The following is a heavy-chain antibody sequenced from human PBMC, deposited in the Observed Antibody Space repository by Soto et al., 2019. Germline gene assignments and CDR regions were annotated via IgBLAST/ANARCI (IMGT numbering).Heavy chain of an antibody. D-gene: IGHD3-10*01. CDR1: GYTFTSYD. V-gene: IGHV1-8*01. Sequence: ASVTVSCQASGYTFTSYDINWVRQATGQGFEWMGWMNPNSGNTGYAQKFQGRVTMTRDTSITTAYMELSSLRSEDTAVYYCARGVITMVRGVIGYYYYYGMDVWGQGTTVTVSS. CDR3: ARGVITMVRGVIGYYYYYGMDV. CDR2: MNPNSGNT. J-gene: IGHJ6*02.